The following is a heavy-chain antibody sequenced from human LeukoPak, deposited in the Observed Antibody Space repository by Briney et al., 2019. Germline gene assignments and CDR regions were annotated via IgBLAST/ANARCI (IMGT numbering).Heavy chain of an antibody. V-gene: IGHV3-7*04. CDR1: GFTFRNFW. CDR2: IHPEGNEK. CDR3: ARGDAFSGDH. J-gene: IGHJ4*02. Sequence: QPGGSLRLSCAAPGFTFRNFWMSWVRQAPGRGLEWVANIHPEGNEKYHVESVKGRFTISSDNAKSSLFLQMNGLRAEDTAVYYCARGDAFSGDHWGQGTLVTVSS.